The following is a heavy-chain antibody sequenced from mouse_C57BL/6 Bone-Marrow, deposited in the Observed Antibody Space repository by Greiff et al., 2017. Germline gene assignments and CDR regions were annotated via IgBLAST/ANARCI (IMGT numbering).Heavy chain of an antibody. Sequence: QVQLQQPGAELVKPGASVKMSCKASGYTFTSYWITWVKQRPGQGLEWIGDIYPGSGSTNYNEKFKGKATLTVDKSSSTAYMELNSLTSEDSAVYYCAREDDYYGSSYSYWGQGTTLTVSS. V-gene: IGHV1-55*01. CDR1: GYTFTSYW. D-gene: IGHD1-1*01. CDR2: IYPGSGST. CDR3: AREDDYYGSSYSY. J-gene: IGHJ2*01.